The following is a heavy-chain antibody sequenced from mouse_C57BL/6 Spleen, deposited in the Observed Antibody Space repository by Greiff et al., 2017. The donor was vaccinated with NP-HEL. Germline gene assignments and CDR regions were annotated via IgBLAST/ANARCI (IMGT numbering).Heavy chain of an antibody. CDR2: IRSKSNNYAT. J-gene: IGHJ3*01. CDR3: GGLDHVAY. V-gene: IGHV10-1*01. Sequence: EVMLVESGGGLVQPKGSLKLPCAASGFSFNTYAMNWVRQAPGKGLDWVARIRSKSNNYATYYADSVKDRFTISSDDSESMLYLQMNNLKTEDTAMYYCGGLDHVAYWGQGTLVTVSA. D-gene: IGHD6-1*01. CDR1: GFSFNTYA.